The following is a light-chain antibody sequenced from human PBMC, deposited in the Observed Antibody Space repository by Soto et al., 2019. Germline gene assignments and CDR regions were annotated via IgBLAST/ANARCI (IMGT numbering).Light chain of an antibody. CDR3: QQCGPSLRYT. V-gene: IGKV3-20*01. Sequence: EVVLTQSPDTLSLSPGETASLACRASQAVTGKYLAWYQQKPGQAPRLLIYGTSNRATGIPDRFSGSGSGTDFTLTISILEPEDFAVYYCQQCGPSLRYTFGQGTKLEIK. J-gene: IGKJ2*01. CDR1: QAVTGKY. CDR2: GTS.